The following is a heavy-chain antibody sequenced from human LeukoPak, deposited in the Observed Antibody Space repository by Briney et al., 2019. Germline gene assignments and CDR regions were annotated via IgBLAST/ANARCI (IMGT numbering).Heavy chain of an antibody. Sequence: PGESLKISCKGSGYSFTTYWIGWVRQMPGKGLEWMGIIYPGDSDTRYSPSFQGQVTISADKSISTAYLQWSSLKASDTAMYYCARPSSGWSHYWYFDLWGRGTLVTVSS. D-gene: IGHD6-19*01. J-gene: IGHJ2*01. CDR1: GYSFTTYW. CDR2: IYPGDSDT. V-gene: IGHV5-51*01. CDR3: ARPSSGWSHYWYFDL.